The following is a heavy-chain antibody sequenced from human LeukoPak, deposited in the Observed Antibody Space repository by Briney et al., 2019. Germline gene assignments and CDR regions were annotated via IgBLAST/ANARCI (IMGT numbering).Heavy chain of an antibody. V-gene: IGHV3-33*01. CDR2: MWYDGSKE. J-gene: IGHJ4*02. CDR3: ARELGSGTFDY. D-gene: IGHD6-19*01. Sequence: GGSLRLSCAASGFTFSVYGMHWVRQAPGKGLEWVAVMWYDGSKEYYADSVKGRSTISRDTSTNMLYLQMNSLRAEDTAVYYYARELGSGTFDYWGQGTLVTVSS. CDR1: GFTFSVYG.